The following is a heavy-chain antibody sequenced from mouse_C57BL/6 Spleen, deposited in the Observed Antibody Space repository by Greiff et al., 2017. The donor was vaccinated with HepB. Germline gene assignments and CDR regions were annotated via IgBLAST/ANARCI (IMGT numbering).Heavy chain of an antibody. CDR3: ARGDYDFWYFDV. J-gene: IGHJ1*03. D-gene: IGHD2-4*01. Sequence: EVKLVESGGGLVKPGGSLKLSCAASGFTFSSYAMSWVRQTPEKRLEWVATISDGGSYTYYPDNVKGRFTISRDNAKNNLYLQMSHLKSEDTAMYYCARGDYDFWYFDVWGTGTTVTVSS. V-gene: IGHV5-4*03. CDR1: GFTFSSYA. CDR2: ISDGGSYT.